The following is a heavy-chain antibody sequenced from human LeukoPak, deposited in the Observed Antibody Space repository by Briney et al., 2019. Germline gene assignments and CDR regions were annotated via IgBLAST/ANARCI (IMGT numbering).Heavy chain of an antibody. J-gene: IGHJ5*02. CDR1: GGSISNYY. D-gene: IGHD3-10*01. Sequence: SETLSLTCTVSGGSISNYYWSWIRQPPGKGLEWIGYIYYSGSTNYNPSLKSRVTMSVDTSKNQFSLKLSSVTAADTAVYYCAGTYYYGSGTYTWGQGTLVTVSS. CDR2: IYYSGST. CDR3: AGTYYYGSGTYT. V-gene: IGHV4-59*12.